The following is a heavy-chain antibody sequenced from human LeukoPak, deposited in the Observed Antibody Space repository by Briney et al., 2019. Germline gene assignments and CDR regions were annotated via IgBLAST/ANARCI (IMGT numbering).Heavy chain of an antibody. CDR2: FDPEDGEA. J-gene: IGHJ3*02. V-gene: IGHV1-24*01. D-gene: IGHD2-21*02. CDR3: ATPYCGGDCYWNAFDI. CDR1: GYTLTELS. Sequence: GASVKVSCKVSGYTLTELSMHWMRQAPGKGLEWMGGFDPEDGEAIYAQKFQGRVTMTEDTSTDTAYMELSSLRSEDTAVYYCATPYCGGDCYWNAFDIWGQGTMVTVSS.